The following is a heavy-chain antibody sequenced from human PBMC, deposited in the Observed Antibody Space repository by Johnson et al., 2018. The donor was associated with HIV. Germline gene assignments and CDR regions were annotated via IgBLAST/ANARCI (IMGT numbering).Heavy chain of an antibody. Sequence: QVQLVESGGGVVQPGRSLRLSCAASGFTFSNYGMHWVRQAPGKGLEWVAVISNDGSNKQYVESVKGRFTISRDNAKNSLYLQMNSLRAEDTAVYYCYAFDIWGQGTMVTVSS. V-gene: IGHV3-33*05. CDR3: YAFDI. J-gene: IGHJ3*02. CDR1: GFTFSNYG. CDR2: ISNDGSNK.